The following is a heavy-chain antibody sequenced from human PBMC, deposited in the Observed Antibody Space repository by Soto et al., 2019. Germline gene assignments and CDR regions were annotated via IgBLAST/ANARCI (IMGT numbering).Heavy chain of an antibody. J-gene: IGHJ4*02. Sequence: GGSLRLSCAASGFPFSSYDMHWVRQATGKGLEWVAVISYDGSNKYYADSVKGRFTISRDNSKNTLYLQMNSLRAEDTAVYYCAKDTPMVPTAPDYGAQGTLVTVS. CDR3: AKDTPMVPTAPDY. CDR2: ISYDGSNK. CDR1: GFPFSSYD. D-gene: IGHD5-18*01. V-gene: IGHV3-30*18.